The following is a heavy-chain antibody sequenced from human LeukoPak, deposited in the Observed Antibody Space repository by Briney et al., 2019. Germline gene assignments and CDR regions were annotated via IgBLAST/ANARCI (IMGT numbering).Heavy chain of an antibody. D-gene: IGHD3-3*01. CDR3: ATRYLAWLLDY. V-gene: IGHV4-39*01. Sequence: NPSPTLSLTCTVSAGSISSNSYYWCWIRQPPGKGLEWIWSIYYSASTSYNPSLKRRVPISVDTSKNQFSLKLNSVTAADTAVYYCATRYLAWLLDYWGQGTLVTVSS. CDR1: AGSISSNSYY. J-gene: IGHJ4*02. CDR2: IYYSAST.